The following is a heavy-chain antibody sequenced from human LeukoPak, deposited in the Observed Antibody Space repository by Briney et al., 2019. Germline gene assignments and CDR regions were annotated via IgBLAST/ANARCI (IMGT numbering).Heavy chain of an antibody. V-gene: IGHV3-7*03. CDR1: RFTFSNYW. Sequence: GGSLRLSCADSRFTFSNYWMSWVRQAPGKGLEWVANINQDGSEKYYVDSVKGRFTISRDNAKNSLYLQMNSLRAEDTAVYYCAKVVAVTGDFWGQGTLVTVSS. J-gene: IGHJ4*02. CDR2: INQDGSEK. CDR3: AKVVAVTGDF. D-gene: IGHD2-15*01.